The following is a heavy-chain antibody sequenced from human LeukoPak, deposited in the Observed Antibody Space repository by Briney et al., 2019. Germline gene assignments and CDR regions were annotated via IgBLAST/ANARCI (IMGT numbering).Heavy chain of an antibody. CDR3: ASRKLGNDY. CDR1: GGSFSDYY. CDR2: IYYTGT. V-gene: IGHV4-34*11. D-gene: IGHD7-27*01. Sequence: SETLSLTCGVYGGSFSDYYWSWIRQSPGKGLEWIGYIYYTGTSYNPSLKSRVTISADTSKNQFSLNLSSVTAADTAVYCASRKLGNDYWGQGTLVTVSS. J-gene: IGHJ4*02.